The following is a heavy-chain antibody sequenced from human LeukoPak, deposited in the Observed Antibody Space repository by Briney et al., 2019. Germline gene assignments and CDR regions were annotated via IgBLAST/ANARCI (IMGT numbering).Heavy chain of an antibody. V-gene: IGHV1-18*01. J-gene: IGHJ4*02. D-gene: IGHD5-12*01. CDR3: ARLRNSGFRYVDS. CDR2: ISAYNGNT. Sequence: VASVKVSCKASGYTFTNYAISGVRQAPGQGLEWGGWISAYNGNTNYAQKLQGRVTMTTDTSTSTAYMDLRSLRSDDTAVYYCARLRNSGFRYVDSWGERTLVTVSS. CDR1: GYTFTNYA.